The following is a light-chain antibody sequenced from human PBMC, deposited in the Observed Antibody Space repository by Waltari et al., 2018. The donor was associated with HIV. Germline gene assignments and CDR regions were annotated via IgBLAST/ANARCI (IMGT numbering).Light chain of an antibody. CDR2: EKD. J-gene: IGLJ2*01. CDR1: TSNIGRPY. Sequence: QSVLTQPPAMSAAPGHQVTLSCSGHTSNIGRPYVSWYRHPPRTAPKLLIFEKDQRPEGVSDRFSATKVGASAALTITGLRSDDEGDYYCQTWDSGLNGVIFGGGTRLTVL. V-gene: IGLV1-51*02. CDR3: QTWDSGLNGVI.